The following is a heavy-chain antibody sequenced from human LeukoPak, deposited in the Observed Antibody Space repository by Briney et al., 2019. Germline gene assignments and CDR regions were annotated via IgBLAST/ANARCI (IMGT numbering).Heavy chain of an antibody. CDR2: ISWNSGSI. CDR1: GFTFDDFA. D-gene: IGHD2-15*01. V-gene: IGHV3-9*01. Sequence: GGSLRLSCAASGFTFDDFAMHWVRQAPGKGLEWVSGISWNSGSIGYADSVKGRFTISRDNAKNSLYLQMNSLRAEDTAVYYCARADIGYDYWGQGTLVTVSS. J-gene: IGHJ4*02. CDR3: ARADIGYDY.